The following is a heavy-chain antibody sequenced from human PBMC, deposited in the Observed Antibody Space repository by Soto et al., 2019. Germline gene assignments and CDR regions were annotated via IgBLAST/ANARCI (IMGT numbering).Heavy chain of an antibody. CDR1: GFTFTSSA. J-gene: IGHJ6*02. V-gene: IGHV1-58*01. CDR2: IVVGSGNT. Sequence: SVKVSCKASGFTFTSSAVQWVRQARGQRLEWIGWIVVGSGNTNYAQKFQERVTITRDMSTSTAYMELSSLRSEDTAVYYCAAVGDQLLSYYYYYGMDVWGQGTTVAVSS. CDR3: AAVGDQLLSYYYYYGMDV. D-gene: IGHD2-2*01.